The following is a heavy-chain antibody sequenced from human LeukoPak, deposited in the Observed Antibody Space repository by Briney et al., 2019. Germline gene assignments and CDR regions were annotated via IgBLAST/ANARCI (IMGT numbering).Heavy chain of an antibody. Sequence: SVKVSCKASGGSFSSYAITWVRQAPGQGLEWMGRIIPIFGTPTYAQKFRGRVTITADMGSSTAYLELTSLTSEDTARYFCAKQGAVRQDYYMDVWGNGTTVTVSS. V-gene: IGHV1-69*06. CDR2: IIPIFGTP. D-gene: IGHD3-16*01. CDR3: AKQGAVRQDYYMDV. CDR1: GGSFSSYA. J-gene: IGHJ6*03.